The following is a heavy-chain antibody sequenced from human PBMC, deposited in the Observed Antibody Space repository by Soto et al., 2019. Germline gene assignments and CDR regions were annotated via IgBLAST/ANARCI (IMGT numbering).Heavy chain of an antibody. Sequence: PGGSLRLSCAASGFTFSSYWMSWVRQAPGEGLEWVANIKQDGSEKYYVDSVKGRFTISRDNAKNSLYLQMNSLRAEDTAVYYCARDRRTYYYGSGSLSPWGQGTLVTVSS. CDR2: IKQDGSEK. CDR3: ARDRRTYYYGSGSLSP. CDR1: GFTFSSYW. J-gene: IGHJ5*02. D-gene: IGHD3-10*01. V-gene: IGHV3-7*01.